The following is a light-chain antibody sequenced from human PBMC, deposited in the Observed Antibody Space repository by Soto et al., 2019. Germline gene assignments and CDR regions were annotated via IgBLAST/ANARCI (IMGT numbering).Light chain of an antibody. CDR3: QQRSNWPPIT. V-gene: IGKV3D-20*02. CDR1: QSFISIY. J-gene: IGKJ5*01. Sequence: EIVLTQSPGTLSLSPGERATLSCRASQSFISIYLSCYHHKPGQAPRLLIYGTSSRATGIPARFSGSGSGTDFTLAISSLEADDFAVYYCQQRSNWPPITFGQGTRLAIK. CDR2: GTS.